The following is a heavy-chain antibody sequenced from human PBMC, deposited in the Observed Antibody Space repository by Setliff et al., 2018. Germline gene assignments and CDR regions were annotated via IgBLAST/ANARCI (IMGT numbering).Heavy chain of an antibody. CDR3: ASIPSSGWYYYYGMDV. Sequence: SETLSLTCTVSRGSISSGSYYWNWIRQPAGKELEWIGHIYASGTTTYNPSLKSRVTISVDTSKNQFSLKLSSVTAADTAVYYCASIPSSGWYYYYGMDVWGQGTTVTVSS. D-gene: IGHD6-19*01. J-gene: IGHJ6*02. V-gene: IGHV4-61*09. CDR1: RGSISSGSYY. CDR2: IYASGTT.